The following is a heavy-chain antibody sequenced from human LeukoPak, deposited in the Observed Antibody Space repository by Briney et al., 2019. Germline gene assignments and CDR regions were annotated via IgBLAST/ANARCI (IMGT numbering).Heavy chain of an antibody. V-gene: IGHV4-34*01. J-gene: IGHJ5*02. D-gene: IGHD2-8*01. CDR3: ARGGYCTNGVCYSSDWFDP. CDR2: INHSGST. CDR1: GGSFSGYY. Sequence: PETLSLTCAVYGGSFSGYYWSWIRQPPGKGLEWIGEINHSGSTNYNPSLKSRVTISVDTSKNQFSLKLSSVTAADTAVYYCARGGYCTNGVCYSSDWFDPWGQGTLVTVSS.